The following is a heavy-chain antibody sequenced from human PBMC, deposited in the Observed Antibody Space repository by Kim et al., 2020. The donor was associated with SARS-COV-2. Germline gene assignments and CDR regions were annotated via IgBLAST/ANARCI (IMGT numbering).Heavy chain of an antibody. J-gene: IGHJ4*02. D-gene: IGHD6-13*01. CDR1: GYTFTSYA. Sequence: ASVKVSCKASGYTFTSYAMHWVRQAPGQRLEWMGWINAGKGDTKYSQNFQGRVTITRDTSASTAYLELSSLRSEDTAVYYCARGAAAGNDYWGQGTLVTV. V-gene: IGHV1-3*01. CDR3: ARGAAAGNDY. CDR2: INAGKGDT.